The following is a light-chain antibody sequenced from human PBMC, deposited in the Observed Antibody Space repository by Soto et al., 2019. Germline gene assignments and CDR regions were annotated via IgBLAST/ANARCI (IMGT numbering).Light chain of an antibody. CDR2: SNI. CDR1: NSNIGSNT. Sequence: QSVLTQPPSASGTPGQRLTISCSGSNSNIGSNTVNWYQQLPGTAPKLLIYSNIQRPSGVPDRFSGSKSGTSASLAISGLQSEDETDYYCAAWDASLNGYVFGTGTKVTVL. J-gene: IGLJ1*01. V-gene: IGLV1-44*01. CDR3: AAWDASLNGYV.